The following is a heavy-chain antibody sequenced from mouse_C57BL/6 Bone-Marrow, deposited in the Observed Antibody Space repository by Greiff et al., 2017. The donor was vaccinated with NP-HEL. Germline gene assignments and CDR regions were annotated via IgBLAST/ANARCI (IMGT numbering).Heavy chain of an antibody. CDR2: IYPRSGNT. CDR1: GYTFTSYG. J-gene: IGHJ3*01. V-gene: IGHV1-81*01. CDR3: ARDYGSSYVAWFAY. Sequence: QVQLQQSGAELARPGASVKLSCKASGYTFTSYGISWVKQRTGQGLEWIGEIYPRSGNTYYNEKFKGKATLTADKSSSTAYMGLRSLTSEDSAVYFCARDYGSSYVAWFAYWGQGTLVTVSA. D-gene: IGHD1-1*01.